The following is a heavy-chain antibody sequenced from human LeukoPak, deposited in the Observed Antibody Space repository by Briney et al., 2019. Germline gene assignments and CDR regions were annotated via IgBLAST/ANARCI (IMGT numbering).Heavy chain of an antibody. Sequence: ASVKVSCKASGYTFTSYAMHWVRQAPGQRLEWMGWINAGNGNTKYSQKFQGRVTITRDTSASTAYMELSSLRSEDTAVYYCARGQPLTMVRGVMGDDYWGQGTLVTVSS. CDR1: GYTFTSYA. CDR2: INAGNGNT. D-gene: IGHD3-10*01. V-gene: IGHV1-3*01. J-gene: IGHJ4*02. CDR3: ARGQPLTMVRGVMGDDY.